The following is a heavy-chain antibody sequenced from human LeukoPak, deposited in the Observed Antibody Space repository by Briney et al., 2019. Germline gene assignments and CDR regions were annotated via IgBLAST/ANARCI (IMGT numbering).Heavy chain of an antibody. CDR1: GGSISSSSYY. V-gene: IGHV4-39*01. Sequence: PSETLSLTCTVSGGSISSSSYYWGWIRQPPGKGLEWIGSIYYSGSTYYNPSLKSRVTISVDTSKNQFSLKLSSVTAADTAVYYCARQGHIAVAFYFDYWGQGTLVTVSS. D-gene: IGHD6-19*01. J-gene: IGHJ4*02. CDR3: ARQGHIAVAFYFDY. CDR2: IYYSGST.